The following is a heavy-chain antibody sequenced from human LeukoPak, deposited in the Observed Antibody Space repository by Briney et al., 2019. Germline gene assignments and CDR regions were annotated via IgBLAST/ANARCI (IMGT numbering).Heavy chain of an antibody. CDR1: GFTFSDYY. Sequence: GGALRLSCAASGFTFSDYYMSWIRQAPGKGLEWGSYISSSGSTIYYADSLKGPFTISRDNAKNSLYLQMNSLRAEDTAVYYCARNRYSRGWYVGGFGYWGHGTLVTVSS. J-gene: IGHJ4*01. D-gene: IGHD6-19*01. CDR3: ARNRYSRGWYVGGFGY. V-gene: IGHV3-11*01. CDR2: ISSSGSTI.